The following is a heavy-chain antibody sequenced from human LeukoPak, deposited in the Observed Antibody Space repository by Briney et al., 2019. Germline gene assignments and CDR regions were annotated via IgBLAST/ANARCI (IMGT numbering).Heavy chain of an antibody. CDR1: GYTFTSYY. D-gene: IGHD2-2*01. CDR2: INPSSGSR. Sequence: ASVKVSCKASGYTFTSYYMHWVRQAPGQGLEWMGTINPSSGSRSYAQKFQGRVTMTRDTSTNIVYMELSSLRSEDTAVYFCARDACSSTIRQAGGNWFDPLGPGNPGHRLL. CDR3: ARDACSSTIRQAGGNWFDP. V-gene: IGHV1-46*01. J-gene: IGHJ5*02.